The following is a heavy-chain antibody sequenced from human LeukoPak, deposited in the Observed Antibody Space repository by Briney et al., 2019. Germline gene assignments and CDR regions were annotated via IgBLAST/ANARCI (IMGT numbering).Heavy chain of an antibody. V-gene: IGHV4-30-2*01. J-gene: IGHJ6*02. Sequence: SQTLSLTCTVSGGSISSGGYYWSWIRQPPGKGLEWIGEINHSGSTNYNPSLKSRVTISVDTSKNQFSLKLSSVTAADTAVYYCARAYKRGYCSGGSCPGRGLSGMDVWGQGTTVTVSS. D-gene: IGHD2-15*01. CDR2: INHSGST. CDR1: GGSISSGGYY. CDR3: ARAYKRGYCSGGSCPGRGLSGMDV.